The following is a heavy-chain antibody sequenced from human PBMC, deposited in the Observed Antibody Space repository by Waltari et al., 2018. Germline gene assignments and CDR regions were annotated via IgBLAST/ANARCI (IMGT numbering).Heavy chain of an antibody. CDR2: IKQDGSEK. CDR1: GFTFRSYW. CDR3: AREIAVAGD. Sequence: EVQLVESGGGLVQPGGSLRLSCAASGFTFRSYWMSWVRQAPGKGLEWVANIKQDGSEKYYVDSVKGRFTISRDNAKNSLYLQMNSLRAEDTAVYYCAREIAVAGDWGQGTLVTVSS. D-gene: IGHD6-19*01. J-gene: IGHJ4*02. V-gene: IGHV3-7*04.